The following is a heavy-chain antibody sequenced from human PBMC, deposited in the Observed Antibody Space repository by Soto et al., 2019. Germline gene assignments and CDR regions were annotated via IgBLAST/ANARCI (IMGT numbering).Heavy chain of an antibody. J-gene: IGHJ5*02. CDR2: IYYSGST. CDR3: ARECGSSGSYPLSATWCHP. Sequence: PSETMSLTCTVSGGSISSYYWCWIRQPPGKGLEWIGYIYYSGSTNYNPSLKSRVTISVDTSKNQFSLKLSSVTAADTAVYYCARECGSSGSYPLSATWCHPCGQGHLVTVS. D-gene: IGHD6-19*01. CDR1: GGSISSYY. V-gene: IGHV4-59*01.